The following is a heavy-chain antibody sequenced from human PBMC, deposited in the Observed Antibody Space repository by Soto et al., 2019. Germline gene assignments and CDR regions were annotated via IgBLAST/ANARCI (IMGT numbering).Heavy chain of an antibody. CDR2: ISGGST. CDR1: GFTFGIYA. CDR3: AKDQERGGYDSDFDY. D-gene: IGHD3-3*01. J-gene: IGHJ4*02. V-gene: IGHV3-23*01. Sequence: EVQLLESGGGLVQPGGSLRLACAASGFTFGIYAMGWVRQAPGKGLEWVSTISGGSTYYADSVKGRFTISRDISKHTLYLQMNSLRAEDTALYYCAKDQERGGYDSDFDYWGPGTLVTVAS.